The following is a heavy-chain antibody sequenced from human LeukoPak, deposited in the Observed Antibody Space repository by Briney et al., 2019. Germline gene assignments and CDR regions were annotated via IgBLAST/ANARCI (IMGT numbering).Heavy chain of an antibody. J-gene: IGHJ4*02. Sequence: GGSLRLSCAASGSTFSSYSMNWVRQAPGKGLEWVSYISSSSSTIYYADSVKGRFTISRDNAKNSLYLQMNSLRAEDTAVYYCAREPTTVIASFDYWGQGTLVIVSS. CDR2: ISSSSSTI. V-gene: IGHV3-48*01. CDR3: AREPTTVIASFDY. CDR1: GSTFSSYS. D-gene: IGHD4-17*01.